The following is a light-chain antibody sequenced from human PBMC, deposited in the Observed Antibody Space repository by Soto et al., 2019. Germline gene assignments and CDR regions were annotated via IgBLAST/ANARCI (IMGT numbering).Light chain of an antibody. CDR3: SSYTSSITFYV. CDR2: DVS. Sequence: LTQPASVSGSPGQSITISCTGTSSDVGGYNYVSWYQQHPGKAPKLMIYDVSNRPSGVSNRFSGSKSGNTASLTISGLQAEDEADYYCSSYTSSITFYVFGTGTKVTVL. J-gene: IGLJ1*01. CDR1: SSDVGGYNY. V-gene: IGLV2-14*01.